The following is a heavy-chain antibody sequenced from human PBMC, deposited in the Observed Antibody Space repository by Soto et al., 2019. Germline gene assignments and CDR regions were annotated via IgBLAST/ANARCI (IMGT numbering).Heavy chain of an antibody. D-gene: IGHD2-2*01. CDR2: VNHSGTT. V-gene: IGHV4-34*01. Sequence: WTWIRQSPEKGLEWIGEVNHSGTTYYNPSLKTRVTISVHTPKNQFSLKMSSVTAADTAVYYCARGIGYCSSINCYSSRRVRFDSWGQGTLVTVSS. CDR3: ARGIGYCSSINCYSSRRVRFDS. J-gene: IGHJ4*02.